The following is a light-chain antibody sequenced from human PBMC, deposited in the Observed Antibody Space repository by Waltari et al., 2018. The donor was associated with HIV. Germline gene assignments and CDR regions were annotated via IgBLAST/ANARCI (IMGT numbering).Light chain of an antibody. J-gene: IGLJ2*01. Sequence: QSDLSQPASVSGSPGQSVTISCNGTNSDIGASDYVSWYQKFPDRAPRLLIYDVKKRPSVISSRFSGCKAANTSSLTISGLQPEDEADFYCASLSNSVTLVVFGGGTHLTVL. CDR3: ASLSNSVTLVV. CDR1: NSDIGASDY. V-gene: IGLV2-14*01. CDR2: DVK.